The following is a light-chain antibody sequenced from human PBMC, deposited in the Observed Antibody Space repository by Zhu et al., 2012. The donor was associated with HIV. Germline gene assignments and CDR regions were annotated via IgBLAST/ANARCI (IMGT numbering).Light chain of an antibody. CDR1: QSVSSN. V-gene: IGKV3-20*01. CDR2: DAS. J-gene: IGKJ2*03. Sequence: EIVMTQSPATLSVSPGERATLSCRASQSVSSNLAWYQQKPGQAPRLLIYDASSRATGIPDRFSGSGSGTDFTLTISRLEPEDSAVYYCQQYAGTPPNSFGQGTKLEMK. CDR3: QQYAGTPPNS.